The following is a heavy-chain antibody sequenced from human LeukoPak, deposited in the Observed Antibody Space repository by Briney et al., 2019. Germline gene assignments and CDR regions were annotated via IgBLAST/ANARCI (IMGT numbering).Heavy chain of an antibody. CDR1: GYTFTSYY. CDR2: VNPSGGST. D-gene: IGHD5-18*01. V-gene: IGHV1-46*01. J-gene: IGHJ4*02. CDR3: AGGYSYGPPFDY. Sequence: ASVKVSCKASGYTFTSYYMHWVRQAPGQGLEWMGIVNPSGGSTSYAQKFQGRVTMTRDMSTSTVYMELSSLRSEDTAVYYCAGGYSYGPPFDYWGQGTLVTVSS.